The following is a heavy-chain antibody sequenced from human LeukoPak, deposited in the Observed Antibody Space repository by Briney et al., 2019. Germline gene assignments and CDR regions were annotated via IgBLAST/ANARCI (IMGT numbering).Heavy chain of an antibody. J-gene: IGHJ4*02. CDR3: IREVSGSSYFDY. D-gene: IGHD1-26*01. CDR1: GFTFSIYG. V-gene: IGHV3-30*02. Sequence: PGGSLRLSCAASGFTFSIYGMHWVRQAPGKGLEWVTFILYDGSNKYYADSVKGRFTVSRDNSKNTLYLQMNSLRPEDTAVYYCIREVSGSSYFDYWGQGTLVTVSS. CDR2: ILYDGSNK.